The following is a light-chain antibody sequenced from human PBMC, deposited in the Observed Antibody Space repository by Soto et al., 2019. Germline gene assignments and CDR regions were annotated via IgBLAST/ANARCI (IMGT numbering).Light chain of an antibody. CDR1: HSVSSS. CDR2: DAS. V-gene: IGKV3-15*01. Sequence: EIVMTQSPATLSVSPGDIATLSCRASHSVSSSLAWYQQIPGQAPRLLIYDASPRATGIPARFGGSGSGTEVTLIISSLQSEDFAVYYCQQYNNWPPPTFGGGTKVELK. J-gene: IGKJ4*01. CDR3: QQYNNWPPPT.